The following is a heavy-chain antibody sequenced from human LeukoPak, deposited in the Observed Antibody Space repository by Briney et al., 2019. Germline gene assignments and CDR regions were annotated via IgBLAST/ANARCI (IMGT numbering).Heavy chain of an antibody. J-gene: IGHJ3*02. V-gene: IGHV3-23*01. Sequence: PGGSLRLSCAASGFTFSSYAMNWVRQAPGRGLEWVSGFSGSGGTTYYADSVKGRFTISRDNSKNTLYLQMNSLRAEDTAVYYCARLCSTSSCYAFDIWGQGTMVAVSS. CDR3: ARLCSTSSCYAFDI. CDR1: GFTFSSYA. D-gene: IGHD3-22*01. CDR2: FSGSGGTT.